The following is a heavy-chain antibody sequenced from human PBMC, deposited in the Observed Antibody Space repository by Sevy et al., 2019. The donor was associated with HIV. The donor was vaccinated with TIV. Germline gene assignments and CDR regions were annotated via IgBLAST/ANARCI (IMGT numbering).Heavy chain of an antibody. Sequence: GGSLRLSCAASGFTFSSYNMNWVRQAPGKGLEWVSSISSSSNYIYYADSMKGRFTISRDNAKNSLYLQMNSLGAEDTAVNYCARVVAYCSGGGCFPGYYYGMDVWGQGTTVTVSS. CDR2: ISSSSNYI. D-gene: IGHD2-15*01. V-gene: IGHV3-21*01. J-gene: IGHJ6*02. CDR1: GFTFSSYN. CDR3: ARVVAYCSGGGCFPGYYYGMDV.